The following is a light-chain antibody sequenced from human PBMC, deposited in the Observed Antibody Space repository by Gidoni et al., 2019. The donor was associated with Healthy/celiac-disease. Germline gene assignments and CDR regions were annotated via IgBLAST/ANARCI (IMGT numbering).Light chain of an antibody. CDR1: QSISSY. J-gene: IGKJ4*01. Sequence: QMTQSPSSLSASVGDRVTITCRASQSISSYLNWYQQKPGKAPKLLIYAASSLQSGVPSRFSGSGSGTDFTLTISSLKPEDFATYYCQQSYSTRLTFGGGSKVEIK. V-gene: IGKV1-39*01. CDR2: AAS. CDR3: QQSYSTRLT.